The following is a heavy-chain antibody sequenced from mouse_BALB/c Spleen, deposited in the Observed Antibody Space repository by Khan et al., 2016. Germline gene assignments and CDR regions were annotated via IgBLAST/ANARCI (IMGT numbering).Heavy chain of an antibody. CDR1: GFSLTSYG. D-gene: IGHD2-4*01. Sequence: QVQLKESGPGLVAPSQSLSITCTVSGFSLTSYGVHWVRQPPGKGLEWLGVIWAGGSTNYNSALMSRLSISKDNSKSQVFLKMNSLQTDDTAMYYCARDYYDDDDPDYYAMDYWGQGASVTVSS. J-gene: IGHJ4*01. CDR2: IWAGGST. CDR3: ARDYYDDDDPDYYAMDY. V-gene: IGHV2-9*02.